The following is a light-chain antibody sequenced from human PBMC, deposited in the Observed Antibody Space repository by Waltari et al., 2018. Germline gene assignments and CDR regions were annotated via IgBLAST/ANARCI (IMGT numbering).Light chain of an antibody. J-gene: IGKJ1*01. CDR3: QQYGRSPWT. CDR2: GAS. CDR1: QSVGSSY. Sequence: EVALTQSPGTLSLSLGEKATLSCRASQSVGSSYLAWYQQKPGQSPSLLVYGASTRASGIPDRFSGSGSGTDFNLIISGLEPEDFAVYYCQQYGRSPWTFGQGTKVEIK. V-gene: IGKV3-20*01.